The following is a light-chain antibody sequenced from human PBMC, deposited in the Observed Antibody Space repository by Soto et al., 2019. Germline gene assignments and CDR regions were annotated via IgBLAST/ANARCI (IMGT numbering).Light chain of an antibody. J-gene: IGLJ1*01. V-gene: IGLV1-40*01. CDR3: QSYDSSLSAYV. Sequence: QSVLTQPPSVSGAPGQRVTISCTGSSSNIGAGFDVHWYQQLPGTAPKVLIYDISNRPSGVPDRFSGSKSGTSASLAITGLQAEDEADYYCQSYDSSLSAYVFGPGTKLTVL. CDR2: DIS. CDR1: SSNIGAGFD.